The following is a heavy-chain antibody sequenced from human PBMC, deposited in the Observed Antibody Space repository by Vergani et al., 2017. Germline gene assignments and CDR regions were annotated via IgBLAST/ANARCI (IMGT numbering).Heavy chain of an antibody. V-gene: IGHV3-33*08. CDR3: ARSGYCAHGVCYMTYYYYMDV. CDR2: IWYDGSKE. CDR1: GFTFSTSA. Sequence: VQLLESGGELVQPGGSLRLSCVGSGFTFSTSAMGWVRQAPGKGLEWVAFIWYDGSKEYYADSVKGRFTISRDNSKNTLYLQMNNLRAADTAVYYCARSGYCAHGVCYMTYYYYMDVWGKGTAVTVSS. J-gene: IGHJ6*03. D-gene: IGHD2-8*01.